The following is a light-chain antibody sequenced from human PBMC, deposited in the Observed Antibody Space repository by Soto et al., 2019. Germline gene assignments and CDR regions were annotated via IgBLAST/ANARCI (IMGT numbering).Light chain of an antibody. CDR2: EDD. V-gene: IGLV2-14*01. CDR3: CSYLGSSTV. CDR1: SSDIGAYDY. J-gene: IGLJ7*01. Sequence: QSALTQPASLSGSPGQSITISCTGTSSDIGAYDYVSWYQQHPAKAPKLIIYEDDKRPSGVSNRFSGSKSGDTASLTISGLQSEDEAAYYCCSYLGSSTVFGGGTQLTVL.